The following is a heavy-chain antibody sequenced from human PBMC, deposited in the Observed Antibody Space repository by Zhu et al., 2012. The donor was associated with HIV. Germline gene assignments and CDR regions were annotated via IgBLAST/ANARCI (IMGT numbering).Heavy chain of an antibody. Sequence: QVQLQESGPGRVKPSETLSLTCIVSGGSISSYYWSWIRQPPGKGLEWIGHIYTSGSTNYNPSLKSRVIISVDTSKNQLSLKMSSVTAADTAVYYCAREILGYYGSGGNGMDVWGQGTTVAVSS. CDR3: AREILGYYGSGGNGMDV. J-gene: IGHJ6*02. V-gene: IGHV4-4*09. CDR1: GGSISSYY. D-gene: IGHD3-10*01. CDR2: IYTSGST.